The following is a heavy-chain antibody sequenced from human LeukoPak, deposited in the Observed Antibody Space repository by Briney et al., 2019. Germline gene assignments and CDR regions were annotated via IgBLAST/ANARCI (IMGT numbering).Heavy chain of an antibody. J-gene: IGHJ2*01. CDR2: FDPEDIER. V-gene: IGHV1-24*01. CDR1: GYTLRELS. CDR3: ARVAQLDWYFDL. Sequence: ASVKVSCKVSGYTLRELSIHWVRQAPGKGLEWMGGFDPEDIERRYAQKLQGRVTMTTDTSTSTAYMELRSLRSDDTAVYYCARVAQLDWYFDLWGRGTLVTVSS. D-gene: IGHD1-1*01.